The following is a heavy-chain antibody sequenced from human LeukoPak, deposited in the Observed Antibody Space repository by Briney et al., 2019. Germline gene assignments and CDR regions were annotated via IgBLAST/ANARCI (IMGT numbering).Heavy chain of an antibody. Sequence: ASVKVSCKASGYTFSSYHIHWVRQAPGQGLEWMGKINPSFNPGVDVTSYAQKFQGRVTMTRDTSTNTVYMELSSLRSEDTAVYYCARDLVDTAMVTLDYWGQGTLVTVSS. D-gene: IGHD5-18*01. J-gene: IGHJ4*02. V-gene: IGHV1-46*01. CDR3: ARDLVDTAMVTLDY. CDR2: INPSFNPGVDVT. CDR1: GYTFSSYH.